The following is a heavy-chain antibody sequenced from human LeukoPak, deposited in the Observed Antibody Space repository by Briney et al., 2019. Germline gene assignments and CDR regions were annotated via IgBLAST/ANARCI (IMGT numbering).Heavy chain of an antibody. CDR2: IIPIFGTA. D-gene: IGHD2-15*01. V-gene: IGHV1-69*06. CDR1: GGTFSSYA. J-gene: IGHJ3*02. Sequence: GASVKVSCKASGGTFSSYAISWVRQAPGQGLEWMGGIIPIFGTANYAQKFQGRVTITADKSTSTAYMELSSLRPEDTAVYYCARATPTYCSGGSCYIAFDIWGQGTMVTVSS. CDR3: ARATPTYCSGGSCYIAFDI.